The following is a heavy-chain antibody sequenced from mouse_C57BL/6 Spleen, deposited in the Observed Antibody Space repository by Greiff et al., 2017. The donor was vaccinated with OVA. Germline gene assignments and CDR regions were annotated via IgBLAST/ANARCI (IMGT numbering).Heavy chain of an antibody. V-gene: IGHV1-80*01. CDR3: ARTGTGLYYFDY. Sequence: VHLVESGAELVKPGASVKISCKASGYAFSSYWMNWVKQRPGKGLEWIGQIYPGDGDTNYNGKFKGKATLTADKSSSTAYMQLSSLTSEDSAVYFCARTGTGLYYFDYWGQGTTLTVSS. J-gene: IGHJ2*01. CDR1: GYAFSSYW. CDR2: IYPGDGDT. D-gene: IGHD4-1*01.